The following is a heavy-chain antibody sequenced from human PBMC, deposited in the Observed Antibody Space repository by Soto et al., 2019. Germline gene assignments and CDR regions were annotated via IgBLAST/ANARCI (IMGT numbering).Heavy chain of an antibody. V-gene: IGHV3-30*18. CDR2: IPYDGSQQ. CDR3: AKLRVLEWEVQESDY. J-gene: IGHJ4*02. D-gene: IGHD3-3*01. Sequence: QVHLVEPGGGVVQPGRSLRLSCAASGFTFSSHGMHWIRQAPGKGLEWVAVIPYDGSQQYYADSVKGRFSISRDNSKNTLYLQMNSLRAEDTAVYYCAKLRVLEWEVQESDYWGQGTLVSVSS. CDR1: GFTFSSHG.